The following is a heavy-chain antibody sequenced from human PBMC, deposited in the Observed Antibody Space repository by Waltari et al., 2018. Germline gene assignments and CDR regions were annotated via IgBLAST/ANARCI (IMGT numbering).Heavy chain of an antibody. CDR3: ARGVSGITFGGVIAYYFDY. CDR2: INHSGST. J-gene: IGHJ4*02. Sequence: QVQLQQWGAGLLKPSETLSLTCAVYGGSFSGFYWSWIRQPHGKGLEWIGEINHSGSTNYNPSLKSRVTISVDTSKNQFSLKLSSVTAADTAVYYCARGVSGITFGGVIAYYFDYWGQGTLVTVSS. D-gene: IGHD3-16*02. V-gene: IGHV4-34*01. CDR1: GGSFSGFY.